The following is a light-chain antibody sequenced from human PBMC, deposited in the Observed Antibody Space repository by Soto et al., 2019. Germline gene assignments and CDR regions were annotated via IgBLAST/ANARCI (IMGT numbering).Light chain of an antibody. CDR2: AAS. V-gene: IGKV1-39*01. CDR3: QQSSSTPLT. CDR1: QSISSY. Sequence: DIQMTQSPSSLSASVGDRVTITCRASQSISSYLNWYQQKPGKAPKLLIYAASSLQSGVTSRFSGSGSGTDFTLTISSLQPEDFATYYCQQSSSTPLTFGRGTKVEIK. J-gene: IGKJ4*01.